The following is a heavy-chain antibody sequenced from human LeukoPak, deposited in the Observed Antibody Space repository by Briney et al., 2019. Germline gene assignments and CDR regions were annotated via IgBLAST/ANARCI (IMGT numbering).Heavy chain of an antibody. CDR3: ARAPSRYSSGTYGMDV. V-gene: IGHV1-69*04. CDR2: IIPIFGIA. CDR1: GGTFSSYA. Sequence: SVKVSCKASGGTFSSYAISWVRQAPGQGLEWMGRIIPIFGIANYAQKFQGRVTITADKSTSTAYMELSSLRSEDTAVYYCARAPSRYSSGTYGMDVWGQGTTVTVSS. D-gene: IGHD3-22*01. J-gene: IGHJ6*02.